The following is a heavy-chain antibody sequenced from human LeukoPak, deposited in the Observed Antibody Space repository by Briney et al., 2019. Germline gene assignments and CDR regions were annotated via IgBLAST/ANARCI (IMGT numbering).Heavy chain of an antibody. V-gene: IGHV3-48*04. D-gene: IGHD3-10*01. CDR2: ISSSSSTI. CDR1: GFTFSGYT. J-gene: IGHJ1*01. CDR3: ATYYYGSGNLFQH. Sequence: GGSLRLSCAASGFTFSGYTMNWVRQAPGKGLEWVSYISSSSSTIYYADSVKGRFTISRDNAKNSLYLQMNSLRAEDTAVYYCATYYYGSGNLFQHWGQGTLVTVSS.